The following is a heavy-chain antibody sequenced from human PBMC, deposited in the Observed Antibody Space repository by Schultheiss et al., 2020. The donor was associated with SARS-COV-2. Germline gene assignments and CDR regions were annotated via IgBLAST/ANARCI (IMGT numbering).Heavy chain of an antibody. V-gene: IGHV3-30*04. CDR2: ISYDGSNK. CDR3: ARGSRGYNSGGSAPMDY. D-gene: IGHD5-18*01. Sequence: GGSLRLSCEASGFTFSSYAMHWVRQAPGKGLEWVAVISYDGSNKYYADSVKGRFTISRDNAKNSLYLRMNSLRAEDTAIYYCARGSRGYNSGGSAPMDYWGQGTLVTVSS. J-gene: IGHJ4*02. CDR1: GFTFSSYA.